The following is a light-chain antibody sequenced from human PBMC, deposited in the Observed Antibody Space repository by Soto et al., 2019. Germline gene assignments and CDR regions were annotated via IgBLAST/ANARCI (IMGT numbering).Light chain of an antibody. J-gene: IGKJ3*01. CDR1: QGISGY. Sequence: DIQLTQSPSFLSASVGDRVTITCRASQGISGYLAWYQQKPGKAPKLLIYAASTLQSGVPSRFSGSGSGTEFTLTISSLQPEDFATYYCQQLNSYRFTFGPGTKVDIK. CDR3: QQLNSYRFT. CDR2: AAS. V-gene: IGKV1-9*01.